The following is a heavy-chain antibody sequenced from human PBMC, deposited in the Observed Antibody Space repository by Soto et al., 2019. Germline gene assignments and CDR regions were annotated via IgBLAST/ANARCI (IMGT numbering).Heavy chain of an antibody. CDR3: ARVKDYGVFDY. CDR1: GGSISIGGHS. V-gene: IGHV4-30-2*01. CDR2: IYHSGST. J-gene: IGHJ4*02. Sequence: PLSLTCPVSGGSISIGGHSWSWIRQPPGKGLEWIGYIYHSGSTYYNPSLKSRVTISVDRSKNQFSLKLSSVTAADTAVYYCARVKDYGVFDYWGQGTLVTVSS. D-gene: IGHD3-16*01.